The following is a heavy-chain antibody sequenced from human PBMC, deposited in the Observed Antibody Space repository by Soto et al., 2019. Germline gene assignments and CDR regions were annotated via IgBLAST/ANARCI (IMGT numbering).Heavy chain of an antibody. Sequence: SETLSLTCTVSGGSISNYFCNWIRQPAGKGLEWIGRIDNSGSTNCNPSLKSRITMSADTSRNQFSLKLNSVTAADTAVYYCARGGQDFWSGPFDYWGQGALVTASS. D-gene: IGHD3-3*01. V-gene: IGHV4-4*07. J-gene: IGHJ4*02. CDR1: GGSISNYF. CDR2: IDNSGST. CDR3: ARGGQDFWSGPFDY.